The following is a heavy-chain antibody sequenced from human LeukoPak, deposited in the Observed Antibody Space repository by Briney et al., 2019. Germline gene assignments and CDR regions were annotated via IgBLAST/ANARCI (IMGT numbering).Heavy chain of an antibody. Sequence: SETLSLTCTVSGGSISSYYWSWIRQPPGKGLEWIGYIYYSGSTNYNPSLKSRVTISVDTSKNQFSLKLSSVTAADTAVHYCASSSLTTVVTPRYFDLWGRGTLVTVSS. V-gene: IGHV4-59*08. CDR2: IYYSGST. CDR3: ASSSLTTVVTPRYFDL. J-gene: IGHJ2*01. D-gene: IGHD4-23*01. CDR1: GGSISSYY.